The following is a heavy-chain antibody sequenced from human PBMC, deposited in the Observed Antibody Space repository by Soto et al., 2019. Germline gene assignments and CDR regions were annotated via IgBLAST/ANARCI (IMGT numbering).Heavy chain of an antibody. J-gene: IGHJ5*02. CDR2: IYHSGTT. Sequence: SETLSLTCAVSGGSIISNYWWAWIRQSPGEGLVWIGSIYHSGTTYYNPSLESRVIISVDTSENKFSLTLKSVTAADTAVYFCARDFERSAIAPWGQGTPVTVSS. CDR1: GGSIISNYW. CDR3: ARDFERSAIAP. D-gene: IGHD3-9*01. V-gene: IGHV4-38-2*01.